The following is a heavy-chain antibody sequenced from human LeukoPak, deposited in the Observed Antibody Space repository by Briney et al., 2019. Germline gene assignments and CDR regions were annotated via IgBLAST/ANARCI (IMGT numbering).Heavy chain of an antibody. CDR3: ARIDFWSGSLDY. D-gene: IGHD3-3*01. CDR2: ISGSGGST. CDR1: GFTFSSYA. V-gene: IGHV3-23*01. J-gene: IGHJ4*02. Sequence: GGSLRLSCAASGFTFSSYAMSWVRQAPGKGLEWVSGISGSGGSTYYADSVKGRFTISRDNSKNTLYLQMNSLRAEDTAVYYCARIDFWSGSLDYWGQGTLVTVSS.